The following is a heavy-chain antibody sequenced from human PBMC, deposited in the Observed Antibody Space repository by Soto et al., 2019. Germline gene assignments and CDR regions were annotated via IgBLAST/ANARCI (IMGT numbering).Heavy chain of an antibody. CDR3: TRDIGGKGAY. V-gene: IGHV3-74*01. CDR2: IDEYGNTI. Sequence: EVQLVESGGGLVQPGGSLRLSCATSGFTFSSYWMHWVRQVPGKGLLWVSRIDEYGNTINYADSVRGRFTISRDNARNTLYMAMNRLRAEDKALYYCTRDIGGKGAYWGPGNLVTVAS. J-gene: IGHJ4*02. D-gene: IGHD3-10*01. CDR1: GFTFSSYW.